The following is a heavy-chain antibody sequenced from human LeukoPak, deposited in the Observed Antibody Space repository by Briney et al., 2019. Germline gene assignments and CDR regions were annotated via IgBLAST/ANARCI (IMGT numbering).Heavy chain of an antibody. Sequence: ASVKVSCKASGYTFTSYGISWVRQAPGQGLEWMGIINPSGGSTSYAQKFQGRVTMTRDTSTSTVYMELSSLRSEDTAVYYCARGAYCGGDCHDPHDYWGQGTLVTVSS. CDR1: GYTFTSYG. D-gene: IGHD2-21*02. J-gene: IGHJ4*02. CDR3: ARGAYCGGDCHDPHDY. V-gene: IGHV1-46*01. CDR2: INPSGGST.